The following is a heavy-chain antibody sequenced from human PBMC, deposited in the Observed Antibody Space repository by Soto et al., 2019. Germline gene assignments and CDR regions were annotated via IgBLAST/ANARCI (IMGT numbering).Heavy chain of an antibody. CDR3: ANAQYDLWGGYLYYFDY. CDR1: GFTFSSYA. J-gene: IGHJ4*02. V-gene: IGHV3-23*01. CDR2: ISGSGGST. D-gene: IGHD3-3*01. Sequence: EVQLLESGGGLVQPGGSLRLSCAASGFTFSSYAMTWVRQAPGKGLEWVSAISGSGGSTYYADSVKGRFTVSRDNPMNTLYLQMNGLRAEETDVYYCANAQYDLWGGYLYYFDYWGQGTLVTGSS.